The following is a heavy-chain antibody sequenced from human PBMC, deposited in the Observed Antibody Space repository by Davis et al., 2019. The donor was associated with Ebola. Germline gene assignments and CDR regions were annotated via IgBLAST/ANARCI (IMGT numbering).Heavy chain of an antibody. J-gene: IGHJ5*02. V-gene: IGHV1-69*06. CDR3: ARGKWFDP. Sequence: SVKVSCKAVGDTLTSYAMTWVRQAPGQGLEWMGGIIPIFGTANYAQKFQGRVTLTADKATNTAYMELSGLRFDDTAVYYCARGKWFDPWGQGTLVSVTS. CDR1: GDTLTSYA. CDR2: IIPIFGTA.